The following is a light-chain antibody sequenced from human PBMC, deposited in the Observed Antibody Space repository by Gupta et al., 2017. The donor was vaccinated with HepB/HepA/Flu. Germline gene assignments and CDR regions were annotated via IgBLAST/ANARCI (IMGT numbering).Light chain of an antibody. V-gene: IGKV3-11*01. CDR1: QSGSSS. CDR3: RQRGNGPPKT. J-gene: IGKJ5*01. CDR2: DAS. Sequence: IVLPQSPATLSLSPGERSTLSCRACQSGSSSLAACQQNPGQAARILIYDASNRATGSPARSRGSGSGADYTLTISSLGPADDAVEYWRQRGNGPPKTFGQGTRLEMK.